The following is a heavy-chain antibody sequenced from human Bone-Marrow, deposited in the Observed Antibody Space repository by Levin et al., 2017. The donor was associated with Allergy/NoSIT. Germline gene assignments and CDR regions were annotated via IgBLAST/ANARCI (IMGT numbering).Heavy chain of an antibody. CDR1: GGSISSYY. J-gene: IGHJ4*02. Sequence: TSETLSLTCTVSGGSISSYYWSWIRQPPGKGLEWIGYIYYSGSTNYNPSLKSRVTISVDTSKNQFSLKLSSVTAADTAVYYCARASLPPRYCSSTSCSEAYYYFDYWGQGTLVTVSS. CDR2: IYYSGST. V-gene: IGHV4-59*01. D-gene: IGHD2-2*01. CDR3: ARASLPPRYCSSTSCSEAYYYFDY.